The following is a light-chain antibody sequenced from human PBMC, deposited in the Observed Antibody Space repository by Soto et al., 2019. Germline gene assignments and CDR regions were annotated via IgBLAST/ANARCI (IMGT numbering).Light chain of an antibody. J-gene: IGLJ3*02. CDR2: EVL. Sequence: QSALTQPASVSGSPGQSITISCTGTSSDVGGYNFVSWYQQHPGNAPKLIIHEVLNRPSGVSSRFSRSKSGNTASLTISGLQAEDDAVYYCCSHSASIHWVFGGGTKLTVL. CDR3: CSHSASIHWV. CDR1: SSDVGGYNF. V-gene: IGLV2-14*03.